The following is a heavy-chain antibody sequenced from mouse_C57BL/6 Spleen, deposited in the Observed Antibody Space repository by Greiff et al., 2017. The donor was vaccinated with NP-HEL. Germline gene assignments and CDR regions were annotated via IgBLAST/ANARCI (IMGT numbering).Heavy chain of an antibody. V-gene: IGHV1-82*01. D-gene: IGHD2-3*01. CDR2: IYPGDGDT. Sequence: VQGVESGPELVKPGASVKISCKASGYAFSSSWMNWVKQRPGKGLEWIGRIYPGDGDTNYNGKFKGKATLTADKSSSTAYMQLSSLTSEDSAVYFCASLYDGYYPWFAYWGQGTLVTVSA. J-gene: IGHJ3*01. CDR3: ASLYDGYYPWFAY. CDR1: GYAFSSSW.